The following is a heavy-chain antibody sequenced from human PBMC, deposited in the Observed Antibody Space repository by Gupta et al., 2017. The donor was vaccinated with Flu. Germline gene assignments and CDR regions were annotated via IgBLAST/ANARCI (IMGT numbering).Heavy chain of an antibody. CDR1: PSIFSTYG. Sequence: QVQLVESGGGVVQPGGSLGLSCAVSPSIFSTYGFYWVCQAPGKGLEWVSVISYNGVNKNYVDSVKGRFTIFRDTSKNTVYMQMNNLKTEDTAVYYCAKDRLRRSSGYGMDVWGQGTTVAVSS. D-gene: IGHD3-22*01. J-gene: IGHJ6*02. CDR2: ISYNGVNK. V-gene: IGHV3-30*18. CDR3: AKDRLRRSSGYGMDV.